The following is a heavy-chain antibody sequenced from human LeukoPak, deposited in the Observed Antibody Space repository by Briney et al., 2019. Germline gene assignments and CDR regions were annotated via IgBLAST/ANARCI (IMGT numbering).Heavy chain of an antibody. Sequence: GGSLRLSCAASGFTFDDYGMSWVRQAPGKGLEWVSGINWNGGSTGYADSVKGRFTISRDNAKNSLYLQMNSLRAEDTAIYYCAVDCSSPSCYGQSAFDIWGQGTMVTVSS. CDR2: INWNGGST. J-gene: IGHJ3*02. D-gene: IGHD2-2*01. CDR1: GFTFDDYG. CDR3: AVDCSSPSCYGQSAFDI. V-gene: IGHV3-20*04.